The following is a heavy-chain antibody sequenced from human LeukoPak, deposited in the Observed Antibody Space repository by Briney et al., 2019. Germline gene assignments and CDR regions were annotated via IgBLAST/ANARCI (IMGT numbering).Heavy chain of an antibody. Sequence: PSQTLSLTCTVPGGSINSGGYYWSWIRQLPGKGLEWIGYIYYTGSTYYNPSLRSRVIISLDTSKNQFSLKLSSVTAADTAVYYCARDLGGDGYNLRNWFDPWGQGTLVTVSS. CDR3: ARDLGGDGYNLRNWFDP. V-gene: IGHV4-31*03. CDR1: GGSINSGGYY. J-gene: IGHJ5*02. D-gene: IGHD5-24*01. CDR2: IYYTGST.